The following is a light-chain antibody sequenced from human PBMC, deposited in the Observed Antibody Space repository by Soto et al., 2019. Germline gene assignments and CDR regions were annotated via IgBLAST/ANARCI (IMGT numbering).Light chain of an antibody. CDR2: EGI. J-gene: IGLJ1*01. CDR1: SSDIGTYHL. Sequence: QYALTQRASVSGSTGKSITISCTGTSSDIGTYHLVSWYQHYPGKAPKLMIYEGIKRPSGVSNRFSGSKSGNTAFLTISGLQAEDEADYYCWSYAGSGTDNYVFGSWTKVTVL. CDR3: WSYAGSGTDNYV. V-gene: IGLV2-23*01.